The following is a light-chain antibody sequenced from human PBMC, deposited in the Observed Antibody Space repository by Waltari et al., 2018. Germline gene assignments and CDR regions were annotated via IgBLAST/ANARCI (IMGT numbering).Light chain of an antibody. CDR3: CSHTKMDTWV. CDR1: PSDIADYTR. Sequence: QSALTQPASMSGSPGQSISLSCLGTPSDIADYTRVSWYQQFPGEVPKLLLYEVSNRPSGISSRFSGSKSGTTAFLSISGLQPEDEADYYCCSHTKMDTWVFGGGTTLTVL. CDR2: EVS. V-gene: IGLV2-14*01. J-gene: IGLJ3*02.